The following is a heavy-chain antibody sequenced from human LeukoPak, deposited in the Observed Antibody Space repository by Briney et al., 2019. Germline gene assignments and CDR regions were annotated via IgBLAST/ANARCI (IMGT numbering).Heavy chain of an antibody. CDR2: IYHSGST. Sequence: SETLSLTCTVSGGSISSGGYYWSWIRQPPGKGLEWIGYIYHSGSTYYNPSLKSRVTISVDRSKNQFSLKLSSVSAADTAVYYCARDLQDSTSWYVGTGYFDYWGQGTLVTVSS. J-gene: IGHJ4*02. V-gene: IGHV4-30-2*01. CDR1: GGSISSGGYY. D-gene: IGHD6-13*01. CDR3: ARDLQDSTSWYVGTGYFDY.